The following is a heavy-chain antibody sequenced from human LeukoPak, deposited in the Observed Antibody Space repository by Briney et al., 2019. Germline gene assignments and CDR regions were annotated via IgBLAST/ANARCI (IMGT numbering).Heavy chain of an antibody. CDR3: ARRIFTVGIAVVHYGLGV. J-gene: IGHJ6*02. V-gene: IGHV4-59*08. CDR1: GGSISSYY. D-gene: IGHD6-19*01. Sequence: SETLSLTCTVSGGSISSYYWSWIRQPPGKGLEWIGYIYYSGSTNYNPSLKSRATISVDTSKNQFSLKLTSVTAADTAVYYCARRIFTVGIAVVHYGLGVWGQGTTVTVSS. CDR2: IYYSGST.